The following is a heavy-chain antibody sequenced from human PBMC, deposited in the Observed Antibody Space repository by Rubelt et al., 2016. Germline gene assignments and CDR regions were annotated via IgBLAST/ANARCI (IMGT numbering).Heavy chain of an antibody. V-gene: IGHV4-34*01. CDR3: AMLVRGALHFFDS. J-gene: IGHJ5*01. D-gene: IGHD3-10*01. Sequence: QVQLQQWGAGLLKPSETLSLTCAVYGGSFSGYYWSWIRQPPGKGLEWIGEINHGGSTNYNPSLKSRVAISVDTSKNHFSLKLSSVTAADTAVYYCAMLVRGALHFFDSWGQGILVTVSS. CDR1: GGSFSGYY. CDR2: INHGGST.